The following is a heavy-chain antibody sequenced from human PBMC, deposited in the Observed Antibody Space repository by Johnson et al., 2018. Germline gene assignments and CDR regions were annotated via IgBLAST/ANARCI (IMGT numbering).Heavy chain of an antibody. J-gene: IGHJ6*03. CDR1: GFTVSSNY. CDR3: AKVAAAGIYYYMDV. Sequence: VQLVESGGGLVQPGGSLRLSCAASGFTVSSNYMSWVRPAPGKGLEWVSGISWNSGTIGYADSVKGRFTISRDNAKNSLYLQMNSLRAEDTALYYCAKVAAAGIYYYMDVWGTGTAVTVSS. CDR2: ISWNSGTI. V-gene: IGHV3-9*01. D-gene: IGHD6-13*01.